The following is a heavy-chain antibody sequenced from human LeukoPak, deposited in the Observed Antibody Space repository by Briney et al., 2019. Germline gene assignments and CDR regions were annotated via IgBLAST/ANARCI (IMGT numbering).Heavy chain of an antibody. V-gene: IGHV3-30-3*01. Sequence: PGGSLRLSCAASGFTFSSYAMHWVRQAPGKGLEWVAVISYDGSNKYYADSVKGRFTISRDNSKNTLYLQMNSLRAEDTAVYYCARSSRPAGAFDYWGRGTLVTVSS. CDR2: ISYDGSNK. D-gene: IGHD3-10*01. CDR1: GFTFSSYA. J-gene: IGHJ4*02. CDR3: ARSSRPAGAFDY.